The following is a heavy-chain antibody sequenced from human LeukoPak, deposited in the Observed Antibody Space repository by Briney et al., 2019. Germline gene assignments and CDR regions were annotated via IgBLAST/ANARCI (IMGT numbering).Heavy chain of an antibody. J-gene: IGHJ4*02. Sequence: SETLSLTCTVSGGSISSSSYYWGWIRQPPGKGLEWIGGIYYSGSTYYNPSLKSRVTISVDTSKNQFSLKLSSVTAADTAVYYCAREREEGYYGSGSYSLYFDYWGQGTLVTVSS. V-gene: IGHV4-39*07. CDR1: GGSISSSSYY. D-gene: IGHD3-10*01. CDR2: IYYSGST. CDR3: AREREEGYYGSGSYSLYFDY.